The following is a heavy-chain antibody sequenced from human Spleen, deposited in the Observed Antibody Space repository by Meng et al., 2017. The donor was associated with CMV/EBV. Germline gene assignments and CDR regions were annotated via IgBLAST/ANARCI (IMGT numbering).Heavy chain of an antibody. Sequence: GESLKISCAASGFTFDNYAMHWVRQAPGKGLEWVAMIWYDGYNKYYGDSVKGRFTISRDNSKNTLHLQMNSLRAEDTAVYYCAKEIMATSTEGYYYYYGMDVWGQGTTVTVSS. CDR2: IWYDGYNK. V-gene: IGHV3-33*06. D-gene: IGHD5-12*01. CDR1: GFTFDNYA. CDR3: AKEIMATSTEGYYYYYGMDV. J-gene: IGHJ6*02.